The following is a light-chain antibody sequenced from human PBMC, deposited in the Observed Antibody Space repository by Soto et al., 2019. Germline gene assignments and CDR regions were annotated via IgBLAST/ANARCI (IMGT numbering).Light chain of an antibody. Sequence: EIVLTQSPGILSLSPGERATLSCRASQSVSNDFLAWYQQKPGQAPRLLVFGASTRATDVPDRFSGSGSGADFTLTISRLEPEDFAVYYCQQYGNLWTFGQGTKLEI. V-gene: IGKV3-20*01. CDR1: QSVSNDF. J-gene: IGKJ2*02. CDR3: QQYGNLWT. CDR2: GAS.